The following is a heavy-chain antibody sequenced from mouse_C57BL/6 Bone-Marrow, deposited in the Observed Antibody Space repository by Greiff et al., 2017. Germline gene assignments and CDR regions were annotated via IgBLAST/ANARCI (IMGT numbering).Heavy chain of an antibody. CDR2: FHPYNDDT. CDR1: GYTFTTYP. CDR3: ARGGNYGGYYFDY. V-gene: IGHV1-47*01. D-gene: IGHD2-1*01. J-gene: IGHJ2*01. Sequence: QVQLKQSGAELVKPGASVKMSCKASGYTFTTYPIEWMKQNHGKSLEWIGNFHPYNDDTKYNEKFKGKATLTVEKSSSTVYLALSRLTYDDSAVYYCARGGNYGGYYFDYWGQGTTLTVSS.